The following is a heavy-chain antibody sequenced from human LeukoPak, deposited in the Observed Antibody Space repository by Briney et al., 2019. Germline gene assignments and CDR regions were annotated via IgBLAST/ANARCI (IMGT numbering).Heavy chain of an antibody. D-gene: IGHD5-18*01. CDR3: AASTQRGYSYYYYDYYMDV. V-gene: IGHV3-30*02. CDR1: GFTFSSYG. CDR2: IRYDGSNK. J-gene: IGHJ6*03. Sequence: PGGSLRLSCAASGFTFSSYGMHWVRQAPGKGLEWVAFIRYDGSNKFYADSVKGRFTIARDNSKNTLYLQMNSLRAEDTAVYYCAASTQRGYSYYYYDYYMDVWGKGTTVTISS.